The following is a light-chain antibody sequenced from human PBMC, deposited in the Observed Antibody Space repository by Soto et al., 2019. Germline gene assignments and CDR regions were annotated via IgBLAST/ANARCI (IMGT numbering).Light chain of an antibody. CDR2: GAS. CDR3: QHYNNWPTWT. V-gene: IGKV3-15*01. CDR1: QSVSSN. Sequence: EMMMTQSPATLSVSPGERATLSCRASQSVSSNLAWYQQKPGQAPRLLIYGASTRATGIPARFSGSGSGTEFTLTISSLQSEDFAVYYCQHYNNWPTWTFGQGTKVEIK. J-gene: IGKJ1*01.